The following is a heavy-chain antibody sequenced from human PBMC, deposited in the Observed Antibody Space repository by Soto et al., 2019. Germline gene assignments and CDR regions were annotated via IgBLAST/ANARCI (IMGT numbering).Heavy chain of an antibody. CDR3: ARGGFVVPAAYYYYGMDV. D-gene: IGHD2-2*01. J-gene: IGHJ6*02. V-gene: IGHV3-33*01. CDR2: IWYDGSNK. Sequence: PRGSLRLSCAASGFTFSSYGMHWVRQAPGKGLEWVAVIWYDGSNKYYADSVKGRFTISRDNSKNTLYLQMNSLRAEDTAVYYCARGGFVVPAAYYYYGMDVWGQGTTVTVSS. CDR1: GFTFSSYG.